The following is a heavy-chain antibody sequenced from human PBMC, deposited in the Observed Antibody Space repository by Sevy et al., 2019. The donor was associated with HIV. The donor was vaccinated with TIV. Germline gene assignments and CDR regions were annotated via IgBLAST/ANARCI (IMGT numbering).Heavy chain of an antibody. D-gene: IGHD2-2*01. CDR1: GFTFSSFA. CDR3: ALLGVDCVSTNCYGMRSLSFDF. CDR2: ISYDGSSK. J-gene: IGHJ4*02. V-gene: IGHV3-30-3*01. Sequence: GGCLRLSCAASGFTFSSFAMHWVRQAPGKGLEWVAVISYDGSSKYYPDSVKGRFTISRDNAKNTLYLQMNRLRPEDTAVYFCALLGVDCVSTNCYGMRSLSFDFWGQGTLVTVSS.